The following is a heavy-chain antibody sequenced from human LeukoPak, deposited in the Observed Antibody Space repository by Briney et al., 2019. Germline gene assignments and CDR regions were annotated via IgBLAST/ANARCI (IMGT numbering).Heavy chain of an antibody. CDR2: INPSGGST. J-gene: IGHJ4*02. Sequence: ASVKVSCKASGYTFTSYYMHWVRQAPGQGLEWMGIINPSGGSTSYAQKFQGRVTMTRDTSTGTVYMELSSLRSEDTAVYYCARATMIVVAPDHWGQGTLVTVSS. CDR1: GYTFTSYY. V-gene: IGHV1-46*03. CDR3: ARATMIVVAPDH. D-gene: IGHD3-22*01.